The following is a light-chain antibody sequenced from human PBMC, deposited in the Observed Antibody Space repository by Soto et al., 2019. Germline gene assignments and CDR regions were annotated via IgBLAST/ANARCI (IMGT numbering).Light chain of an antibody. V-gene: IGLV2-8*01. CDR3: RSFAGSNNFHYV. CDR1: SSDVGAYDY. J-gene: IGLJ1*01. CDR2: EIN. Sequence: QSALTQPPSASGSPGQSVTISCTGTSSDVGAYDYVSWYQQHPGKAPKLMIYEINKWPPGVPDRFSGSKSGNTASLTVSGLQAEDEADYYCRSFAGSNNFHYVFGTGTKVTVL.